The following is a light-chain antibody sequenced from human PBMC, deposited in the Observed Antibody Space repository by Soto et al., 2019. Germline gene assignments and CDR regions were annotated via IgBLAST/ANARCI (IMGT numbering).Light chain of an antibody. Sequence: QAVVTQPPSVSGAPGQRVTISCTGSSPNIGADDDVHWYQQLPGTAPKLLIYGNSIRPSGVPDRFSGSKSGTSASLAITGLQAEDEADYSCQSYDSSLSGSVFGGGTKLTVL. J-gene: IGLJ3*02. CDR1: SPNIGADDD. CDR3: QSYDSSLSGSV. CDR2: GNS. V-gene: IGLV1-40*01.